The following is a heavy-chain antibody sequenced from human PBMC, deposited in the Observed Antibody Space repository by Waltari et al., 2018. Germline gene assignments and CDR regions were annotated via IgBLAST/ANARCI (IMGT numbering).Heavy chain of an antibody. J-gene: IGHJ4*02. CDR3: ARGLRITIFGVVSYFDY. Sequence: QVQLQQWGAGLLKPSATLSLTCAFYGGSFSGYYWSWIRQPPGKGLEWIGEINHSGSTNYNPSLKSRVTISVDTSKNQFSLKLSSVTAADTAVYYCARGLRITIFGVVSYFDYWGQGTLVTVSS. CDR2: INHSGST. V-gene: IGHV4-34*01. CDR1: GGSFSGYY. D-gene: IGHD3-3*01.